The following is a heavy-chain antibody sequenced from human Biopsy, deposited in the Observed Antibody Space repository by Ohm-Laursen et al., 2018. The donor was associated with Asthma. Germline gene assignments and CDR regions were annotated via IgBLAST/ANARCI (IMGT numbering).Heavy chain of an antibody. CDR3: ARAPYSDAIDS. J-gene: IGHJ4*02. D-gene: IGHD1-26*01. V-gene: IGHV1-2*04. CDR1: GFPFTAYY. CDR2: ISLNTGDA. Sequence: ASVKVSCKTSGFPFTAYYIHWVRQAPGQGVEWMGWISLNTGDANLAQKFRGWVTMTRGTSISTAYLVLSGLKSHDTAVYYCARAPYSDAIDSWGQGTLVAVSS.